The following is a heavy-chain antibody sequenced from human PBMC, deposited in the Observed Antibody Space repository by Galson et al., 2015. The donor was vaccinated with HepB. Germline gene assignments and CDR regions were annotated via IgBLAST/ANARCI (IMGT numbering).Heavy chain of an antibody. CDR1: GFTFSGSA. J-gene: IGHJ4*02. CDR2: IGSHCYNYAT. V-gene: IGHV3-73*01. D-gene: IGHD3-22*01. CDR3: VSMGDLSGYSSC. Sequence: SLRLSCAGSGFTFSGSAMHWVRQASGKGLEWVGRIGSHCYNYATAYTASVNGSFTNSRDDSKNTAYLQMNSLRTEDTAVYYCVSMGDLSGYSSCWGQGTLLSVPS.